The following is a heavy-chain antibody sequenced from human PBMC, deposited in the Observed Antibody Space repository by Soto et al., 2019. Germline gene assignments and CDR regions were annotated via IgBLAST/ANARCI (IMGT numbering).Heavy chain of an antibody. V-gene: IGHV3-23*01. J-gene: IGHJ6*02. CDR1: GFTFTSHA. CDR3: AKHLHIVVRFSPLFSFYGLDV. CDR2: ISGRSNT. Sequence: EVQLLESGGRLVQPGGSLRLSCAASGFTFTSHAMSWVRQAPGKGLEWVSTISGRSNTYYADSVKGRFTISRDNSKNTLSLEMNSLRAEDTAVYYCAKHLHIVVRFSPLFSFYGLDVWGQGTTVTVSS. D-gene: IGHD2-21*01.